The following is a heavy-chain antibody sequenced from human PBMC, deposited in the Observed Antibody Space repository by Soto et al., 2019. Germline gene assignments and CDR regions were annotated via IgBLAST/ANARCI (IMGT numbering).Heavy chain of an antibody. D-gene: IGHD6-13*01. Sequence: QVQLVQSGGEVKKPGASVKVSCKTSGYTFSDYAVSWVRQAPGQGLEWMGWISGYNGNTDYAQRFQDRVTMTTDTTTSTAYMELRSLRSDDTAVYYCARDSAAGTGWFDPWGQGTLVTVSS. CDR1: GYTFSDYA. CDR2: ISGYNGNT. CDR3: ARDSAAGTGWFDP. V-gene: IGHV1-18*01. J-gene: IGHJ5*02.